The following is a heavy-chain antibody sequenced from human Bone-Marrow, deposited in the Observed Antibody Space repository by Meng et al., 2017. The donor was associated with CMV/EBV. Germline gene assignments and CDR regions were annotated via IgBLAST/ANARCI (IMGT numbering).Heavy chain of an antibody. CDR3: AKDSGRGVVIFSAFDI. Sequence: LSLTCAASGFTFSSYAMHWVRQAPGKGLEWVSGISWNSGSIGYADSVKGRFTISRDNAKNSLYLQMNSLRAEDMALYYWAKDSGRGVVIFSAFDIWGQGTMVTVSS. J-gene: IGHJ3*02. CDR2: ISWNSGSI. V-gene: IGHV3-9*03. CDR1: GFTFSSYA. D-gene: IGHD3-3*01.